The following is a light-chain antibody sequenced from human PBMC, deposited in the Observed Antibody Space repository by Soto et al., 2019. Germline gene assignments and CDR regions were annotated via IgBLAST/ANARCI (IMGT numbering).Light chain of an antibody. CDR1: QSVSSSY. J-gene: IGKJ1*01. Sequence: EIVLTQPPGTLSLSPGERATLSCRASQSVSSSYLAWYQQKPGQAPRLLIYDASTRATVIPARFSGSGSGTEFTLTISSLQSEDFALYFCQQYNSFSVTFGQGTKVDIK. V-gene: IGKV3-15*01. CDR2: DAS. CDR3: QQYNSFSVT.